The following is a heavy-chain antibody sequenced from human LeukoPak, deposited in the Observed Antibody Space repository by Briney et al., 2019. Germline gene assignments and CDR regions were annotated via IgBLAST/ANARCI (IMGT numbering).Heavy chain of an antibody. Sequence: ASVTVSCKASGYTFTSYYMHWVRQAPGQGLEWMGIINPSGGSTSYAQKFQGRVTMTRDTSTSTVYMELSSLRSEDTAVYYCASPVYSSSWSPRGAFDIWGQGTVVTVSS. CDR3: ASPVYSSSWSPRGAFDI. CDR2: INPSGGST. V-gene: IGHV1-46*01. J-gene: IGHJ3*02. CDR1: GYTFTSYY. D-gene: IGHD6-13*01.